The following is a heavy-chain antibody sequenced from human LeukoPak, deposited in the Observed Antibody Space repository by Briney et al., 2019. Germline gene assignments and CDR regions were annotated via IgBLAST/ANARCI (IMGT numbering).Heavy chain of an antibody. CDR3: AGDRYGGNSGDFDY. Sequence: SETLSLTCTVSGGSISNYYWSWLRQPPGKGLEWIGYVYYTGITNYNPSLRSRATISVDTSKNQFSLKLISVTAPETAVYYCAGDRYGGNSGDFDYWGQGIMVTVSS. CDR1: GGSISNYY. CDR2: VYYTGIT. J-gene: IGHJ4*02. V-gene: IGHV4-59*01. D-gene: IGHD4-23*01.